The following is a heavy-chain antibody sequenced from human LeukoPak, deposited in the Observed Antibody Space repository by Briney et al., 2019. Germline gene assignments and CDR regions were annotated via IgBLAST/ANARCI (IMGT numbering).Heavy chain of an antibody. D-gene: IGHD2-2*01. CDR1: GGSISSGGYY. CDR2: IYYSGST. CDR3: ARVSRVVPAAISSYYYHGMDV. V-gene: IGHV4-31*03. J-gene: IGHJ6*02. Sequence: SETLSLTCTVSGGSISSGGYYWSWIRQHPGKGLEWIGYIYYSGSTYYNPSLKSRVTISVDTSKNQFSLKLSSVTAADTAVYYCARVSRVVPAAISSYYYHGMDVWGQGTTVTVSS.